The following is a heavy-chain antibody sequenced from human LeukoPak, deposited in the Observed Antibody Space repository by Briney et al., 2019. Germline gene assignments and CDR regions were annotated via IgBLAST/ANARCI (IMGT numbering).Heavy chain of an antibody. CDR1: GGSISSYY. Sequence: SETLSLTCTVSGGSISSYYWIWLRQPPGKGLAWIGYIYYSGSTNYNPSLKSRVTISVDTSKNQFSLKLSSVPAADTAVYYCARQPIAVAGQYYFDYWGQGTLVTVSS. CDR2: IYYSGST. J-gene: IGHJ4*02. D-gene: IGHD6-19*01. CDR3: ARQPIAVAGQYYFDY. V-gene: IGHV4-59*08.